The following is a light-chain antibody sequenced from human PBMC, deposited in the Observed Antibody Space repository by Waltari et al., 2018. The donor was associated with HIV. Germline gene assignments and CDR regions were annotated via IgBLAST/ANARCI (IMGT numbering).Light chain of an antibody. CDR1: SSYVDTF. V-gene: IGLV2-11*01. CDR3: CSHAGNFIFA. Sequence: QSALTQPHSVSGSPGPSLTISCTGTSSYVDTFVSWYQQHPGKAPKVIIYDVNKRPSGVPDRFSGSKSGNTAFLTISGLQAEDEADYHCCSHAGNFIFAFGSGTKVTVL. J-gene: IGLJ1*01. CDR2: DVN.